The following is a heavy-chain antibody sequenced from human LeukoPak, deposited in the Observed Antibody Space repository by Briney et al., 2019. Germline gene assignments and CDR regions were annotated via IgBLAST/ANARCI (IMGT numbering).Heavy chain of an antibody. CDR1: GFTFDDYA. CDR2: ISWNSGSI. CDR3: AKDKDFWSGPDSAVFDI. D-gene: IGHD3-3*01. Sequence: GGSLRLSCEASGFTFDDYAMHWVRHVPGRGPEWVSGISWNSGSIGYADSVKGRFTISRDNAKNSLYLQMNSLRVEDTALYCCAKDKDFWSGPDSAVFDIWGQGAMVTVSS. V-gene: IGHV3-9*01. J-gene: IGHJ3*02.